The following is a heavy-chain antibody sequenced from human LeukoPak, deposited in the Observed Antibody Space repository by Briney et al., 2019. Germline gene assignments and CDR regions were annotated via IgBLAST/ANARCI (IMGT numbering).Heavy chain of an antibody. CDR1: GFTFSSYW. V-gene: IGHV3-74*01. CDR2: INSDGSST. J-gene: IGHJ3*02. D-gene: IGHD3-22*01. CDR3: ARSVRAFDYYDSLWAFDI. Sequence: PGGSLRLSCAASGFTFSSYWMHWVRQAPGKGLVWVSRINSDGSSTSYADSVKGRFTISRGNAKNTLYLQMNSLRAEDTAVYYCARSVRAFDYYDSLWAFDIWGQGTMVTVSS.